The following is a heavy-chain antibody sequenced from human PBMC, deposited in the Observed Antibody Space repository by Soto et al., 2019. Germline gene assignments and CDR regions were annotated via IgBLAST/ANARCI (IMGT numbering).Heavy chain of an antibody. Sequence: ASVKVSCKASGYTFTTYGISWVRQAPGQGLEWMGWISAYNGNTNYAQKLQGRVTMTTDTSTSTAYMELRSLRSDDTAVYYCARESLVLNYYYGMDVWGQGTTVTVS. CDR3: ARESLVLNYYYGMDV. CDR1: GYTFTTYG. D-gene: IGHD6-6*01. CDR2: ISAYNGNT. V-gene: IGHV1-18*01. J-gene: IGHJ6*02.